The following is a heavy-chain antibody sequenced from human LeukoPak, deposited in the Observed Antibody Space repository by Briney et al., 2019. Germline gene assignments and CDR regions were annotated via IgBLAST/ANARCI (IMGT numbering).Heavy chain of an antibody. J-gene: IGHJ4*02. D-gene: IGHD6-13*01. V-gene: IGHV4-59*08. CDR2: LFHSGTP. Sequence: PSETLSLTCTVSGGSISSYYWSWIRQPPGKGLEWIGYLFHSGTPRYNPSLKSRVTISADTSKNQFFLTLDSTTAADTALYNCARRRGWKQQLVYFDIWGQGTLAIVSS. CDR1: GGSISSYY. CDR3: ARRRGWKQQLVYFDI.